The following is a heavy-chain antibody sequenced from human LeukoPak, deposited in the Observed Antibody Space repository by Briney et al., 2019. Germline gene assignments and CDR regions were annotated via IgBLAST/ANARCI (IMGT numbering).Heavy chain of an antibody. CDR2: IYPGDSDT. Sequence: GESLEISCQCSGYIFTSYWIGWGRQVPGKGLEWMGIIYPGDSDTRYTPSFQGQVTISADKSITTAYLQWSSLKASDTAMYYCARGHSSAYSYSSFDYWGQGTLVTVSS. D-gene: IGHD3-22*01. CDR1: GYIFTSYW. J-gene: IGHJ4*02. V-gene: IGHV5-51*01. CDR3: ARGHSSAYSYSSFDY.